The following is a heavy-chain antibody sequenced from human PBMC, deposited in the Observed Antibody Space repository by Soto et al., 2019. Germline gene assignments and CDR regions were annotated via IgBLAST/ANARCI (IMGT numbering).Heavy chain of an antibody. CDR3: ARRGGGDYIVLVDGYYYGMDV. CDR1: GLTFSSYS. J-gene: IGHJ6*02. V-gene: IGHV3-48*02. D-gene: IGHD2-2*01. Sequence: GGSLRLSCAASGLTFSSYSMNWVRQAPGKGLEWVSYISSSSSTIYYADSVKGRFTISRDNAKNSLYLQMNSLRDEDTAVYYCARRGGGDYIVLVDGYYYGMDVWGQGTKVTVYS. CDR2: ISSSSSTI.